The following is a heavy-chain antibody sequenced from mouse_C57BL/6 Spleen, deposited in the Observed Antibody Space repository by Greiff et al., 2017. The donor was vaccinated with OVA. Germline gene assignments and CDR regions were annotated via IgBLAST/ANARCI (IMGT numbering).Heavy chain of an antibody. J-gene: IGHJ2*01. D-gene: IGHD4-1*01. V-gene: IGHV5-17*01. CDR1: GFTFSDYG. Sequence: EVHLVESGGGLVKPGGSLKLSCAASGFTFSDYGMHWVRQAPETGLEWVAYISSGSSTIYYADTVKGRFTISRDNAKNTLFLQMTSLRSEDTAMYYCARGLRTGIDYWGQGTTLTVSS. CDR2: ISSGSSTI. CDR3: ARGLRTGIDY.